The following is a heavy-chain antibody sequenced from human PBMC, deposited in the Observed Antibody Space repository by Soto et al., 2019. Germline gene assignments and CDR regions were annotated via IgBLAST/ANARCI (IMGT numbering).Heavy chain of an antibody. CDR2: ISNDGSDK. CDR1: GFTFNNYG. V-gene: IGHV3-30*18. CDR3: AKDQGIAASHGID. D-gene: IGHD6-13*01. Sequence: VQLVESGGGLVQPGRSLRLSCAASGFTFNNYGMHWVRQAPGKGLEWVATISNDGSDKYYADSVKGRLTISRDNSKNTVYLQMNSLRAEDTAVYYCAKDQGIAASHGIDWGQGTMVTVSS. J-gene: IGHJ3*01.